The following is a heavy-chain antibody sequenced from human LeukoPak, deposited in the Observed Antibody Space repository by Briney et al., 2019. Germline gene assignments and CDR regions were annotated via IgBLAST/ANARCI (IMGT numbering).Heavy chain of an antibody. CDR1: RGTFSSYA. J-gene: IGHJ6*03. D-gene: IGHD2-21*01. Sequence: SVKVSCKASRGTFSSYAISWVRQAPGQGLEWMGRVIPILGIANYAQKFQGRVTITADKSTSTAYMELSSLRSEDTAVYYCARGPSPHIYYYYYMDVWGKGTTVTVSS. CDR2: VIPILGIA. V-gene: IGHV1-69*04. CDR3: ARGPSPHIYYYYYMDV.